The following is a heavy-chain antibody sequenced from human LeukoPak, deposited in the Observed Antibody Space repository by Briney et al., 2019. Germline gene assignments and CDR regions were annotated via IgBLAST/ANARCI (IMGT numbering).Heavy chain of an antibody. J-gene: IGHJ5*02. CDR2: MNPNSGNT. D-gene: IGHD3-3*01. CDR3: ARGGDYDFWSGFSNWFDP. Sequence: ASVKVSCRASGYTFTSYDINWVRQATGQGLEWMGWMNPNSGNTGYAQKFQGRVTITRNTSISTAYMELSSLRSEDTAVYYCARGGDYDFWSGFSNWFDPWGQGTLVTVSS. CDR1: GYTFTSYD. V-gene: IGHV1-8*03.